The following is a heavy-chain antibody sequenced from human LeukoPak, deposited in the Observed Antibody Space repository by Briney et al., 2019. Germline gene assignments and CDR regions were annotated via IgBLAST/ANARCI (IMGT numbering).Heavy chain of an antibody. CDR1: GFTFSSYA. V-gene: IGHV3-23*01. D-gene: IGHD3-10*01. CDR2: ISGSGGST. Sequence: GASLRLSCAASGFTFSSYAMSWVRQAPGKGLEWVSAISGSGGSTYYADSVKGRFTISRDNSKNTLYLQMNSLRAEDTAVYYCAKNGTRGSGSYYQIFDYWGQGTLVTVSS. J-gene: IGHJ4*02. CDR3: AKNGTRGSGSYYQIFDY.